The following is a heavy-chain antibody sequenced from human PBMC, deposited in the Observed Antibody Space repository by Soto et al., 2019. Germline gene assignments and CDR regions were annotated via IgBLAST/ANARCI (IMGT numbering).Heavy chain of an antibody. J-gene: IGHJ5*02. CDR1: GGSFSGYY. Sequence: SETLSLTCAVYGGSFSGYYWSWIRQPPGKGLEWIGEINHSGSTNYNPSLKSRVTISVDTSKNQFSLKLSSVTAADTAVYYCARARASYSSSWYFSAWGQGTLVTVSS. CDR2: INHSGST. CDR3: ARARASYSSSWYFSA. D-gene: IGHD6-13*01. V-gene: IGHV4-34*01.